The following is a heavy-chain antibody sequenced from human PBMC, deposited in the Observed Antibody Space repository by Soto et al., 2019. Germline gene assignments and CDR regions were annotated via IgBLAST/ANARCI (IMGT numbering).Heavy chain of an antibody. Sequence: PGGSLRLSCAASGFTFDDYAIHWVRQAPGKGLEWVSGISWNSGTIDYADSVKGRFTISRDNAKNSLYLQMNSLRAEDTAFYYCAKSLYDILTGPWGPCLDSWGQGILVTVSS. V-gene: IGHV3-9*01. CDR2: ISWNSGTI. CDR1: GFTFDDYA. D-gene: IGHD3-9*01. J-gene: IGHJ4*02. CDR3: AKSLYDILTGPWGPCLDS.